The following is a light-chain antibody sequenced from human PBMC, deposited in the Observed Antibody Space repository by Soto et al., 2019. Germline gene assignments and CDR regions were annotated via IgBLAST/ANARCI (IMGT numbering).Light chain of an antibody. Sequence: QSVLTQPPSASGTPGQRVSISCSGSRSNIGRNYVYWYQQLPGTAPKLLIQRNNERPSGVPDRFSGSKSGTSASLAISGLQSEDEADYYCAAWDDSLNGAVFGGGTQLTVL. CDR1: RSNIGRNY. CDR3: AAWDDSLNGAV. V-gene: IGLV1-47*01. J-gene: IGLJ7*01. CDR2: RNN.